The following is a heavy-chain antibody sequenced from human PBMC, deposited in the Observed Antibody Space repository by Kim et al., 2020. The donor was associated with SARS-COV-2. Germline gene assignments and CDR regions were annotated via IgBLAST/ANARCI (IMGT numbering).Heavy chain of an antibody. CDR2: INIGGDRT. D-gene: IGHD3-22*01. CDR1: GFTFSTYA. CDR3: AKYFDSRGSLFDY. Sequence: GGSLRLSCAASGFTFSTYAMTWVRQAPGKGLEWVSSINIGGDRTYYLDSVKGHFTISRDNSKNTLYLQMNSLRAEDTAIYYCAKYFDSRGSLFDYWGHGTLVTVSS. V-gene: IGHV3-23*01. J-gene: IGHJ4*01.